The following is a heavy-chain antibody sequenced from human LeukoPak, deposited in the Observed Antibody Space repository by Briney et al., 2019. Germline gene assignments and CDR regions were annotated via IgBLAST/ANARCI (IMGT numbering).Heavy chain of an antibody. CDR2: IYYSGST. CDR1: GGSISSGGYS. Sequence: SQTLSLTCAVSGGSISSGGYSWSWIRQPPGRGLEWIGYIYYSGSTNYNPSLKSRVTVSVDTSKNQFSLQLSSVTAADTAVYYCARARGTMVRGVPYYYSGMDVWGQGTTVTVSS. CDR3: ARARGTMVRGVPYYYSGMDV. D-gene: IGHD3-10*01. V-gene: IGHV4-61*08. J-gene: IGHJ6*02.